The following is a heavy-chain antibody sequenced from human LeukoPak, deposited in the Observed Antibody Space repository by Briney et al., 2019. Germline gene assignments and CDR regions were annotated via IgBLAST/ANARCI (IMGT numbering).Heavy chain of an antibody. CDR1: GFTFSTYS. V-gene: IGHV3-21*01. D-gene: IGHD2-2*01. J-gene: IGHJ6*03. Sequence: GGSLRLSCAASGFTFSTYSMSWVRQAPGKGLEWVSSISSGSSYIYYADSVKGRFTISRDDAKNSLYLQMNSLRAEDTAVYYCARYCSSSRCLYYYHMDVWGKGTTVTVSS. CDR2: ISSGSSYI. CDR3: ARYCSSSRCLYYYHMDV.